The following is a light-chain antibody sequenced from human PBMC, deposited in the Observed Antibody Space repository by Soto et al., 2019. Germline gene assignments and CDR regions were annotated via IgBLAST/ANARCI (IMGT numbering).Light chain of an antibody. V-gene: IGKV1-39*01. Sequence: DIPMTQSPSSLSASVGDRVTITCRASQSISSYLNWYQQKPGKAPKLLIYAASSLQSGVPSRFSGSGSGTDFPLTISSLQPEDFATYYCQQSYSTPFTFGPGTKVDI. CDR2: AAS. J-gene: IGKJ3*01. CDR1: QSISSY. CDR3: QQSYSTPFT.